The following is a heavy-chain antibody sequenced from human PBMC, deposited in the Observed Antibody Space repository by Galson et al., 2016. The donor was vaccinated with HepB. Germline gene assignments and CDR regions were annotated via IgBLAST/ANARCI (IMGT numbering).Heavy chain of an antibody. Sequence: SLRLSCAASGFTFSNYAMSWVRQAPGKGLEWVSSISGSGGSTHYADSVKSRFTISRDNSKNTLYLQMNSLRGAYTALYYCAKDAFFAQHFDYWGQGTLVTVSS. CDR2: ISGSGGST. V-gene: IGHV3-23*01. CDR1: GFTFSNYA. D-gene: IGHD6-13*01. J-gene: IGHJ4*02. CDR3: AKDAFFAQHFDY.